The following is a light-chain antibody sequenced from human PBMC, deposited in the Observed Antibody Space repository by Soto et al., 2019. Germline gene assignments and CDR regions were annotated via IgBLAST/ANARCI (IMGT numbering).Light chain of an antibody. J-gene: IGKJ5*01. CDR3: QQSLTMPIT. Sequence: DIQMTQSPASLSVSVGDRVTITCRPSQSINNYLNWYLQRPGQAPKLLIRSASTLQRGVPSRFSGSGSRTEFTLTIADLQPDDFGTYYCQQSLTMPITFGHGTRLDIK. V-gene: IGKV1-39*01. CDR2: SAS. CDR1: QSINNY.